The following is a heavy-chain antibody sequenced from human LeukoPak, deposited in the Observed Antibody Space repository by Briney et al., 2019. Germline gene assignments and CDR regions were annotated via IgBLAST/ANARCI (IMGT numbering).Heavy chain of an antibody. J-gene: IGHJ5*02. CDR3: ARVDGSCSGGSCPSGNWFDP. CDR1: GGSIGSGSYY. CDR2: IYTSGST. Sequence: PSETLSLTCTVSGGSIGSGSYYWSWIRQPAGKGLEWIGRIYTSGSTNYNPSLKSRVTISYTSKNQFSLKLNSVTAADTAVYYCARVDGSCSGGSCPSGNWFDPWGQGILVTVSS. V-gene: IGHV4-61*02. D-gene: IGHD2-15*01.